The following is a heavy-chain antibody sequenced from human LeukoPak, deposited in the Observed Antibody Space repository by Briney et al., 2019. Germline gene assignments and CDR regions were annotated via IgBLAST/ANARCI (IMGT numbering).Heavy chain of an antibody. D-gene: IGHD3-10*01. Sequence: TSETLSLTCSVSGDSISIYYWSWIRQPPGKGLEWIGYIYNSGSTNYNPSLKSRVTISVDTSKNQFSLKLTSVTAADTAVYYCARDRELGYWGQGTLVTVSS. V-gene: IGHV4-59*01. CDR1: GDSISIYY. CDR2: IYNSGST. J-gene: IGHJ4*02. CDR3: ARDRELGY.